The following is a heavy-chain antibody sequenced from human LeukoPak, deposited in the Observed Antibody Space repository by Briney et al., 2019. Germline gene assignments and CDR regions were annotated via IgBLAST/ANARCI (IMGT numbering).Heavy chain of an antibody. D-gene: IGHD3-10*01. CDR1: GFTFSSYA. V-gene: IGHV3-23*01. CDR2: ISGSGGST. CDR3: AKSQVLLWFGELTHYFDY. Sequence: GGSLRLSCAASGFTFSSYAMSWVRQAPGKGLEWVSAISGSGGSTYYADSVKGRFTISRDNSKNTLYLQMNSLRAEDTAVYYCAKSQVLLWFGELTHYFDYWGQGTLVTVSS. J-gene: IGHJ4*02.